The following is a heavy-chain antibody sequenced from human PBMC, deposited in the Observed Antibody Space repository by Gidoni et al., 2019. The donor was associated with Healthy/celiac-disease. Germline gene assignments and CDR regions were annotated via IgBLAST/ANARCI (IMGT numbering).Heavy chain of an antibody. CDR3: AKPFRATMVTYYYYGMDV. CDR1: GFTFSSYG. V-gene: IGHV3-30*18. J-gene: IGHJ6*02. Sequence: QVQLVESGGGVVQPGRSLRLSCAASGFTFSSYGMHWVRQAPGKGLEWVAVISYDRTDKFYADSVKGRFTISRDNSKNTLYLQMNSLRAEDTAKYYCAKPFRATMVTYYYYGMDVWGQGTTVTVSS. CDR2: ISYDRTDK. D-gene: IGHD3-10*01.